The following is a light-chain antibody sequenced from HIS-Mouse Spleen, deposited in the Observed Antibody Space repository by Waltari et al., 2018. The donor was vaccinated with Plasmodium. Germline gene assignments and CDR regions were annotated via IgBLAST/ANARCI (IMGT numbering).Light chain of an antibody. CDR1: QSIRSY. Sequence: DLQMTQSPSSLSASVGDRVTITCRASQSIRSYLNWYKQKPGKAPKLLIYAASSLQSRVPSRFSGSGSGTDFTLTISSLQPEYFATYYCQQSYSTWTFGQGTKVEIK. V-gene: IGKV1-39*01. CDR2: AAS. J-gene: IGKJ1*01. CDR3: QQSYSTWT.